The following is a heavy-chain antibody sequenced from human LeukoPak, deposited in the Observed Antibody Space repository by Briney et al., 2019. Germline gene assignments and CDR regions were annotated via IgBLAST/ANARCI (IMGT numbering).Heavy chain of an antibody. CDR2: ISQSGSP. CDR3: ATTKQQLVRSWFDP. Sequence: PSETLSLTCAVSGASISSAGYSWSWIRQPPGRGLEWIGYISQSGSPYYNPSLKSRVTISVDRSKNQFSLRLSSVTAADTAVYYCATTKQQLVRSWFDPWGQGTLVTVSS. V-gene: IGHV4-30-2*01. J-gene: IGHJ5*02. D-gene: IGHD6-13*01. CDR1: GASISSAGYS.